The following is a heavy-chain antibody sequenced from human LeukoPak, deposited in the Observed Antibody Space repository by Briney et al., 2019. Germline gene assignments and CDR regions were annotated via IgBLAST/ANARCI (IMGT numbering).Heavy chain of an antibody. CDR2: IYSGGST. D-gene: IGHD3-9*01. CDR1: GFTVSSNY. J-gene: IGHJ4*02. Sequence: GGSLRLSCAASGFTVSSNYMSWVRQAPGKGLEWVSVIYSGGSTYYADSVKGRFTISRDNSKNTLYLQMNSLRAEDTAVYYCATLYYDILTGWEYFDYWGQGTLVTVSS. CDR3: ATLYYDILTGWEYFDY. V-gene: IGHV3-53*01.